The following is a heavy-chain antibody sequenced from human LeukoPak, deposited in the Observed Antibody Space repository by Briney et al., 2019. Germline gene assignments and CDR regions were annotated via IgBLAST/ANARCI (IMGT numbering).Heavy chain of an antibody. CDR2: INPNSGGT. D-gene: IGHD3-10*01. Sequence: GASVKVSCKASGYTFTGYYMHWVRQAPGQGLEWMGWINPNSGGTNYAQRFQGRVTMTRDTSISTAYMELSRLRSEDTAVYYCARNGPLITMVRGVKYYFDYWGQGTLVTVSS. V-gene: IGHV1-2*02. CDR3: ARNGPLITMVRGVKYYFDY. CDR1: GYTFTGYY. J-gene: IGHJ4*02.